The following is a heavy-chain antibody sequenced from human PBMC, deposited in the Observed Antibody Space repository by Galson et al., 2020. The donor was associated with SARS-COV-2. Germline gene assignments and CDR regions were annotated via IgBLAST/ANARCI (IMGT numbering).Heavy chain of an antibody. Sequence: PGGYLRLSCAASGFTFRYYGMNWVRQAPGKGLEWVAVIWYDGNKKYYADSLKGRFTISRDNSKNTVYLQMNSLRAEETAVYYCARDRENYYDSSGHYGYNYYYGMDVWGQGTTVTVSS. D-gene: IGHD3-22*01. CDR2: IWYDGNKK. CDR3: ARDRENYYDSSGHYGYNYYYGMDV. J-gene: IGHJ6*02. V-gene: IGHV3-33*01. CDR1: GFTFRYYG.